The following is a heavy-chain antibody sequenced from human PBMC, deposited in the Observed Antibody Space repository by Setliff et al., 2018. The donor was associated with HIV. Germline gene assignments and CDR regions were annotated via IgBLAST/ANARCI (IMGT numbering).Heavy chain of an antibody. D-gene: IGHD6-19*01. CDR2: IKEDRSEK. V-gene: IGHV3-7*03. J-gene: IGHJ1*01. CDR3: ATNVRVPGSSLDS. Sequence: GGSLRLSCAASGFTFSSYWMNWVRQAPGKGLEWVANIKEDRSEKYYVDSVKGRFTISRDNAKSSLYLQMSSLTADDTAVYFCATNVRVPGSSLDSWGPGSLVTVSS. CDR1: GFTFSSYW.